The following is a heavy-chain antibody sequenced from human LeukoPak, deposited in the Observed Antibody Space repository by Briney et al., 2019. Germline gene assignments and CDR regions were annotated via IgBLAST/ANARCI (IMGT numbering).Heavy chain of an antibody. CDR2: IYYSGST. D-gene: IGHD2-15*01. J-gene: IGHJ3*02. Sequence: TFSSYWMSWVRQAPGKGLEWIGSIYYSGSTYYNPSLKSRVTISVDTSKNQFSLKLSSVTAADTAVYYCARQKVASEAFDIWGQGTMVTVSS. CDR1: TFSSYW. CDR3: ARQKVASEAFDI. V-gene: IGHV4-39*01.